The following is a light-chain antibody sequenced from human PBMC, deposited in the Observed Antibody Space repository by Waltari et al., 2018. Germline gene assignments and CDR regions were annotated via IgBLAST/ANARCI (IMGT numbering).Light chain of an antibody. CDR3: QHYLRLPVT. J-gene: IGKJ1*01. V-gene: IGKV3-20*01. CDR1: QSVSRV. Sequence: DIVLTQSPGTLSLSLGERATLSCRASQSVSRVLTWYQQKPGPPPRLLIYGASTRATGLPDRFSGSGSGTDFSLTISRLEADDVAVYYCQHYLRLPVTFGQGTTVEI. CDR2: GAS.